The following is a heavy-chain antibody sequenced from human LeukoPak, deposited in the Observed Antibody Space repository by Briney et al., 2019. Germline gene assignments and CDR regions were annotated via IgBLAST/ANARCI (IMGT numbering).Heavy chain of an antibody. CDR2: FDPEDGET. J-gene: IGHJ3*02. CDR3: AIWFGEMRNDAFDI. Sequence: GASVNVSCKVSGYTLTELSMHWVRQAPGKGLEWMGGFDPEDGETIYAQKFQGRVTMTEDTSTGTAYMELSSLRSEDTAVYYCAIWFGEMRNDAFDIWGQGTMVTSLQ. D-gene: IGHD3-10*01. CDR1: GYTLTELS. V-gene: IGHV1-24*01.